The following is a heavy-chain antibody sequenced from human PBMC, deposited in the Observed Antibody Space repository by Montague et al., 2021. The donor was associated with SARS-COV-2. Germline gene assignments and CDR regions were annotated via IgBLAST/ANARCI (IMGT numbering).Heavy chain of an antibody. CDR3: ARAPYYGPGKPYQFDY. J-gene: IGHJ4*02. CDR2: SYHSRTT. V-gene: IGHV4-38-2*02. CDR1: GCSINSNYY. Sequence: SETLSLTCTVSGCSINSNYYWGWIRQPPGKGLEWIGCSYHSRTTHYHPSLKSRVTISLDTSNNHFSLKVTSVTAADTAVYYCARAPYYGPGKPYQFDYWGRGTLVTVSS. D-gene: IGHD3-10*01.